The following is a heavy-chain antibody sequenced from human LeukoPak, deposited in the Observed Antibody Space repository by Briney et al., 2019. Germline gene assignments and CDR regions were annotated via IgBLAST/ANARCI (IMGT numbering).Heavy chain of an antibody. D-gene: IGHD2-2*01. CDR1: GFTFSNYW. CDR3: ARNQLLSRYYFDY. V-gene: IGHV3-7*01. CDR2: IKQDGSEK. Sequence: PGGSLRLSCAASGFTFSNYWMSWVRQAPGKGMEWVANIKQDGSEKFYVDSVKGRFTISRDNAKNSPYLQMNSLRAEDTAVYYCARNQLLSRYYFDYWGQGTLVTVSS. J-gene: IGHJ4*02.